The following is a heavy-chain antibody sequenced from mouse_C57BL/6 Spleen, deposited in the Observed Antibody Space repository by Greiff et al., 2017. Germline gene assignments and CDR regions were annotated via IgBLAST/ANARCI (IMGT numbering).Heavy chain of an antibody. D-gene: IGHD1-1*01. J-gene: IGHJ2*01. CDR1: GYTFTSYW. V-gene: IGHV1-69*01. CDR2: IDPSDSYT. CDR3: ARDGRCDY. Sequence: VQLQQPGAELVMPGASVKLSCKASGYTFTSYWMHWVKQRPGQGLEWIGEIDPSDSYTNYNQKFKGKSTLTVDKSSSTAYMQLSSLTSEDSAVYYCARDGRCDYWGQGTTLTVSA.